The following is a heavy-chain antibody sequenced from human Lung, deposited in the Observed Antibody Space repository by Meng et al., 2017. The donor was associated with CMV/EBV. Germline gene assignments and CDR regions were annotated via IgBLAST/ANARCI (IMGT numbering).Heavy chain of an antibody. CDR1: GFTFSTFG. V-gene: IGHV3-30*02. Sequence: SXAASGFTFSTFGIHWVRQAPGKWLEWVAFIRDTGYSKYYADSVKGRFTISRDNSKNTLYLQMDSLRAEDTAVYYCAKDMTTTYYYYGMDVWGQGXTVTVSS. J-gene: IGHJ6*02. CDR2: IRDTGYSK. CDR3: AKDMTTTYYYYGMDV. D-gene: IGHD4-11*01.